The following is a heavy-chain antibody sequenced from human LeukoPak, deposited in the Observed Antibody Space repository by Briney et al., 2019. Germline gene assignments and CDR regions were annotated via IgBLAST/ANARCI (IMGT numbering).Heavy chain of an antibody. Sequence: PGGSLRLSCAASGFTFSSYEMNWVRQAPGKGLEWVSYISSSSSTIYYADSVKGRFTISRDNSKNSLYLQMNSLRAEDTAVFYCARDRGGAYDFWSGYYTGYFDYWGQGTLVTVSS. V-gene: IGHV3-48*01. CDR3: ARDRGGAYDFWSGYYTGYFDY. CDR1: GFTFSSYE. J-gene: IGHJ4*02. CDR2: ISSSSSTI. D-gene: IGHD3-3*01.